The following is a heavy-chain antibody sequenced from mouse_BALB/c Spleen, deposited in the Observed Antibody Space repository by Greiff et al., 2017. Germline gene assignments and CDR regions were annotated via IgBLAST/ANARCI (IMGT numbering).Heavy chain of an antibody. J-gene: IGHJ4*01. CDR2: ISSGSSTI. D-gene: IGHD2-4*01. CDR3: ARGGLRRPGAMDY. Sequence: DMHLVESGGGLVQPGGSRKLSCAASGFTFSSFGMHWVRQAPEKGLEWVAYISSGSSTIYYADTVKGRFTISRDNPKNTLFLQMTSLRSEDTAMYYCARGGLRRPGAMDYWGQGTSVTVSA. CDR1: GFTFSSFG. V-gene: IGHV5-17*02.